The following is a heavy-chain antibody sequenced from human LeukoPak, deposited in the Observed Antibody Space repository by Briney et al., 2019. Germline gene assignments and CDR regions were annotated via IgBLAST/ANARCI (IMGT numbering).Heavy chain of an antibody. Sequence: GGSLRLSCAASGFTVSSNYMGWVRQAPGKGLEWVSVIYSGGSTYYADSVKGRFTISRDNSKNTLYLQMNSLRAEDTAVYYCARDLLYHDAFDIWGQGTMVTVSS. V-gene: IGHV3-53*01. CDR3: ARDLLYHDAFDI. CDR1: GFTVSSNY. D-gene: IGHD2-8*01. J-gene: IGHJ3*02. CDR2: IYSGGST.